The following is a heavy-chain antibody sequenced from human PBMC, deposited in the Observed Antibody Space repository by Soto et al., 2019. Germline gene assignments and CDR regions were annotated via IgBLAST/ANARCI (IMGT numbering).Heavy chain of an antibody. V-gene: IGHV1-69*13. CDR1: GGTFSSYA. CDR2: IIPIFGTA. D-gene: IGHD6-13*01. Sequence: SVKVSCKASGGTFSSYAISWVRQAPGQGLEWMGGIIPIFGTANYAQKFQGRVTITADESTSTAYMELSSLRSEDTAVYYCARMRYSSSWYGPSYYYYGMDVWGQGTTVTVSS. J-gene: IGHJ6*02. CDR3: ARMRYSSSWYGPSYYYYGMDV.